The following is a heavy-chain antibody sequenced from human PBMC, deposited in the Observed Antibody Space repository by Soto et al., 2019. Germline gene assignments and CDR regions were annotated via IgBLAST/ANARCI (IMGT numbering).Heavy chain of an antibody. J-gene: IGHJ6*03. V-gene: IGHV5-51*01. CDR2: IYPGDFDT. Sequence: GESLKISCKGSGYSFTSYWIGWVRQMPGKGLEWMGIIYPGDFDTRYSPSFQGQVTISADKSISTAYLQWSSLKASDTAMYYCARAFYGDPPYYYYMDVWGKGTTVTVSS. CDR1: GYSFTSYW. CDR3: ARAFYGDPPYYYYMDV. D-gene: IGHD4-17*01.